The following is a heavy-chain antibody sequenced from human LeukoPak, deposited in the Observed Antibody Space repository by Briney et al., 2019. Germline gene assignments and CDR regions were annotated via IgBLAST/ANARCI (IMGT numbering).Heavy chain of an antibody. CDR3: ARDGHYGDYVSFDY. CDR2: IIPIFGTA. J-gene: IGHJ4*02. Sequence: ASVKVSCKASGGTFSSYAISWVRQAPGQGLEWMGGIIPIFGTANYAQKFQGRVTITADEPTSTAYMELSSLRSEDTAVYYCARDGHYGDYVSFDYWGQGTLVTVSS. D-gene: IGHD4-17*01. V-gene: IGHV1-69*13. CDR1: GGTFSSYA.